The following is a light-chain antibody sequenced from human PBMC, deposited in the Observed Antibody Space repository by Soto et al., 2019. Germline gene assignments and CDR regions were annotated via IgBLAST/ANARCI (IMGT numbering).Light chain of an antibody. CDR2: EVN. Sequence: QSALTQPASVSGSPGQSITISCTGTSFDVGGYNYVSWYQQHPGKAPKLMIYEVNNRPSGVSSRFSGSKSGNTASLTISGLQAEDEADYYCSSYTSSSILGVIFGGGTKVTVL. J-gene: IGLJ2*01. V-gene: IGLV2-14*01. CDR3: SSYTSSSILGVI. CDR1: SFDVGGYNY.